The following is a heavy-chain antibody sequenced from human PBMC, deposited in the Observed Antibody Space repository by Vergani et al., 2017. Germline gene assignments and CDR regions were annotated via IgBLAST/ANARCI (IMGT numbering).Heavy chain of an antibody. D-gene: IGHD2-2*01. CDR2: IYTSGST. CDR1: GGSISSGSYY. J-gene: IGHJ5*02. CDR3: ARDLWGCSSTSCYNWFDP. Sequence: QLPASGPGLVKPSQTLSLTCTVSGGSISSGSYYWSWIRQPAGKGLEWIGRIYTSGSTNYNPSLKSRVTISVDTSKNQFSLKLSSVTAADTAVYYCARDLWGCSSTSCYNWFDPWGQGTLVTVSS. V-gene: IGHV4-61*02.